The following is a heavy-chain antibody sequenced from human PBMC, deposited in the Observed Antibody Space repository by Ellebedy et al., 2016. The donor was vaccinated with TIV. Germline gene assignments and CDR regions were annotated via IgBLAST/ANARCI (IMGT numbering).Heavy chain of an antibody. V-gene: IGHV3-33*01. D-gene: IGHD6-13*01. J-gene: IGHJ6*02. CDR3: ARDHQSGYSSSWYLYYYYGMDV. CDR2: IWYDGSNK. Sequence: PGGSLRLSCAASGFTFSSYGMHWVRQAPGKGLEWVAVIWYDGSNKYYADSVKGRFTISRDNSKNTLYLQMNSLRAEDTAVYYCARDHQSGYSSSWYLYYYYGMDVWGQGTTVTVSS. CDR1: GFTFSSYG.